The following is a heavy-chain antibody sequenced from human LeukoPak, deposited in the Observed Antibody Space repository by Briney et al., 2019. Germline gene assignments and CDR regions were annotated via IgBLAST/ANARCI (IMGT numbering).Heavy chain of an antibody. D-gene: IGHD2-2*01. CDR3: TTAPAQSDY. Sequence: GGSLRLSWAASGFTFSNAWMSWVRQAPGKGLEWVGRIKSKTDSGTTDYAAPVKGRFTISRDDSKNTLYLQMNSLKTEDTAVYYCTTAPAQSDYWGQGTLVTVSS. J-gene: IGHJ4*02. CDR1: GFTFSNAW. CDR2: IKSKTDSGTT. V-gene: IGHV3-15*01.